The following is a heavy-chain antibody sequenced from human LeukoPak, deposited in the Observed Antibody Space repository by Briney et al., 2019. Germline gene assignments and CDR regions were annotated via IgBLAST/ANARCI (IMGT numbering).Heavy chain of an antibody. CDR1: GFTFSSYW. CDR3: ARDFNWAFDY. J-gene: IGHJ4*02. Sequence: GGSLRLSCAASGFTFSSYWMHWVRQAPGKGLVWVSRINSDESSTGYADSVKGRFTISRDNSKDTVDLQMNSLRADDTAVYYCARDFNWAFDYWGQGTLVTVSS. CDR2: INSDESST. V-gene: IGHV3-74*01. D-gene: IGHD3-16*01.